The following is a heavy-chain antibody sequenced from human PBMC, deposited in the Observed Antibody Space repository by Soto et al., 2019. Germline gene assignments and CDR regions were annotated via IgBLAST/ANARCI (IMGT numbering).Heavy chain of an antibody. Sequence: SETLSLTCTVSGGSISSYYWSWIRQPPGKGLEWIGYIYYSGSTNYNPSLKSRVTISVDTSKNQFSLKLSSVTAADTAVYYCARGLYGSGSYYVTDYWGQGTLVTVSS. CDR1: GGSISSYY. V-gene: IGHV4-59*01. J-gene: IGHJ4*02. CDR2: IYYSGST. CDR3: ARGLYGSGSYYVTDY. D-gene: IGHD3-10*01.